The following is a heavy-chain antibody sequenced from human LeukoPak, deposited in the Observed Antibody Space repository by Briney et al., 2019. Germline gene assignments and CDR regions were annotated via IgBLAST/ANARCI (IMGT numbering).Heavy chain of an antibody. CDR3: ARGVPKTSYYYYYMDV. CDR2: ISGIGFII. Sequence: GGSLRLSCAVSGFTLSTYSMNWVRQAPGKGLEWISYISGIGFIIHYADSVKGRFNISRDNAKNSLYLQMNSLRAEDTAVYYCARGVPKTSYYYYYMDVWGKGTTVTVSS. D-gene: IGHD4-11*01. J-gene: IGHJ6*03. CDR1: GFTLSTYS. V-gene: IGHV3-48*01.